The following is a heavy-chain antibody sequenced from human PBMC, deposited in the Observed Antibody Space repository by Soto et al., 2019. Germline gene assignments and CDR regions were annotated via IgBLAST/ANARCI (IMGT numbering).Heavy chain of an antibody. CDR2: IKHDGSDE. CDR3: AKDMGGSYDYYYGMDV. D-gene: IGHD3-16*01. Sequence: PGGSLRLSCAASGFTFSTNWMSWVRQAPGKGLEWVANIKHDGSDEYYVDPVKGRFTISRDNAKNSLYLQMNSLRAEDTALYYCAKDMGGSYDYYYGMDVWGQGTTVTVSS. J-gene: IGHJ6*02. CDR1: GFTFSTNW. V-gene: IGHV3-7*03.